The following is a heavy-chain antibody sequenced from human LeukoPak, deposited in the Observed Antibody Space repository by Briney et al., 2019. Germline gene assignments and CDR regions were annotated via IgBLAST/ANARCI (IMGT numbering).Heavy chain of an antibody. CDR2: ISSSSSTI. CDR3: AREMAYDSSGYYYV. V-gene: IGHV3-48*04. D-gene: IGHD3-22*01. J-gene: IGHJ4*02. CDR1: GFTFSSYS. Sequence: GGSLRLSCAASGFTFSSYSMNWVRQAPGKGLEWVSYISSSSSTIYYADSVKGRFTISRDNAKNSLYLQMNSLRAEDTAVYYCAREMAYDSSGYYYVWGQGTLVTVSS.